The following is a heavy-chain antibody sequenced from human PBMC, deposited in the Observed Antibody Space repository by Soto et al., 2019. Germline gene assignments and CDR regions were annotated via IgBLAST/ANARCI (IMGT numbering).Heavy chain of an antibody. Sequence: GGSLRLSCAASGFTLSVYSINWVRQSPGKGLEWVSFFSSTGDTIYYADSVKGRSAVSRDNAKNSLYLQMNSLRDEDTAVYYCARVRGTSLIASYFDYWGRGTLVTVSS. CDR1: GFTLSVYS. D-gene: IGHD2-21*01. J-gene: IGHJ4*02. V-gene: IGHV3-48*02. CDR3: ARVRGTSLIASYFDY. CDR2: FSSTGDTI.